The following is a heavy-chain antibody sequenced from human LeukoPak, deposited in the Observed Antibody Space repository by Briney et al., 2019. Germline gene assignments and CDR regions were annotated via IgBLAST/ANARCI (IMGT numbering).Heavy chain of an antibody. CDR3: ARDPGLYYDSSGYYY. CDR2: ISSSSSYI. J-gene: IGHJ4*02. V-gene: IGHV3-21*01. D-gene: IGHD3-22*01. CDR1: GFTFSSYA. Sequence: GGSLRLSCAASGFTFSSYAMSWVRQAPGKGLEWVSSISSSSSYIYYADSVKGRFTISRDNAKNSLYLQMNSLRAEDTAVYYCARDPGLYYDSSGYYYEGQGTLVTVSS.